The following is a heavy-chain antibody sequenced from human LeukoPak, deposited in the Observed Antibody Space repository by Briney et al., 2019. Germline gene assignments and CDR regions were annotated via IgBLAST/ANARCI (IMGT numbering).Heavy chain of an antibody. D-gene: IGHD3-10*02. V-gene: IGHV4-30-2*01. CDR3: AREMLDNHWFDP. CDR2: IYHTGLT. CDR1: GFAFGSEA. Sequence: LRLSCAVSGFAFGSEAMSWVRQPPGKGLEWIGYIYHTGLTYYNPSLKSRVTISVDRSKNQFSLELTSLTAADTAVYYCAREMLDNHWFDPWGQGTLVTVSS. J-gene: IGHJ5*02.